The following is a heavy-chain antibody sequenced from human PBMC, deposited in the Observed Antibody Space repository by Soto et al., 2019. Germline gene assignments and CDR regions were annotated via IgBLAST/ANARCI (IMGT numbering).Heavy chain of an antibody. D-gene: IGHD3-10*01. Sequence: SETLSLTCTVSGGSISSSSYYWGWIRQPPGKGLEWIGSIYYSGSTYYNPSLKSRVTISVDTSKNQFSLKLSSVTAADTAVYYFARQRGNMVRGVISVYYYGMDVWGQGTTVTVSS. CDR3: ARQRGNMVRGVISVYYYGMDV. CDR2: IYYSGST. J-gene: IGHJ6*02. CDR1: GGSISSSSYY. V-gene: IGHV4-39*01.